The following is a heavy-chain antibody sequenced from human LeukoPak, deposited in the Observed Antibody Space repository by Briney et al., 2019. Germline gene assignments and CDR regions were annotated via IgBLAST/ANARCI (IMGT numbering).Heavy chain of an antibody. V-gene: IGHV1-58*02. CDR3: AATPPDYYDSSGYYYPGYFDL. CDR1: GFTFTSSA. CDR2: IVVGSGNT. Sequence: SVKVSCKASGFTFTSSAMQWVRQARGQRLEWIGWIVVGSGNTNYAQKFQERVTITGDMSTSTAYMELSSLRSEDTAVYYGAATPPDYYDSSGYYYPGYFDLWGRGTLVTVSS. D-gene: IGHD3-22*01. J-gene: IGHJ2*01.